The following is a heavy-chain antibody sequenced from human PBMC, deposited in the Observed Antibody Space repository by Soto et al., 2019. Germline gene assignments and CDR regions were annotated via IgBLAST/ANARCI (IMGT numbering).Heavy chain of an antibody. V-gene: IGHV4-30-2*01. CDR1: GGSISSGGYS. CDR2: IYHSGST. J-gene: IGHJ5*02. CDR3: ARAWFGDYWFDP. Sequence: QLQLQESGSGLVKPSQTLSLTCAVSGGSISSGGYSWSWIRQPPGKGLEWIGYIYHSGSTYYNPSLKRRVSISVDRSKNQFSLKLSSVTAADTAVYYCARAWFGDYWFDPWGQGTLVTVSS. D-gene: IGHD3-10*01.